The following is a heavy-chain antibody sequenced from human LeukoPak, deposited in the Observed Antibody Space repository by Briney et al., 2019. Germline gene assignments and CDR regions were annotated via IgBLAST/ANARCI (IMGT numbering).Heavy chain of an antibody. CDR2: IHTSGST. CDR3: ARRDISSGWSFDY. D-gene: IGHD6-19*01. J-gene: IGHJ4*02. CDR1: GDSISNYH. Sequence: SEALSLTCTVSGDSISNYHWSWIRQPAGKGLEWISQIHTSGSTNYNPPLKSRVTMSIDTPENQLPLTIRSVTAADTAVYYCARRDISSGWSFDYWGQGILVTVSS. V-gene: IGHV4-4*07.